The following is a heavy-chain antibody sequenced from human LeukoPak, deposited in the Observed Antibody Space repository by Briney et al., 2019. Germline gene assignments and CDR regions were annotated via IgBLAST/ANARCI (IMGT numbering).Heavy chain of an antibody. Sequence: PGGSLRLSCAACGFTFSTYWMQWVRQAPGKGLVWVSRIKTDGSSTNYADYADSVKGRFTISRDNAKNMLYLQMNSLRAEDTAAYYSARGGSPPEALGDAVGVWGQGTMVTVSS. J-gene: IGHJ3*01. CDR3: ARGGSPPEALGDAVGV. D-gene: IGHD1-26*01. CDR1: GFTFSTYW. V-gene: IGHV3-74*01. CDR2: IKTDGSST.